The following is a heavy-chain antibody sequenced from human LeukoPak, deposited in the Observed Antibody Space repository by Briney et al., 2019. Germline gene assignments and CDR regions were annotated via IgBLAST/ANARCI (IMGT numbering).Heavy chain of an antibody. J-gene: IGHJ6*02. D-gene: IGHD2-2*01. CDR3: ARQLQYQLLGVDYYYGMDV. Sequence: SETLSLTCTVSSGSISSSSYYWAWIRQPPGKGLEWIGSIYYSGSTYYNPSLKSRVTISVDTSKNQFSLKLSSVTAADTAVYYCARQLQYQLLGVDYYYGMDVWGQGTTVTVSS. CDR1: SGSISSSSYY. CDR2: IYYSGST. V-gene: IGHV4-39*01.